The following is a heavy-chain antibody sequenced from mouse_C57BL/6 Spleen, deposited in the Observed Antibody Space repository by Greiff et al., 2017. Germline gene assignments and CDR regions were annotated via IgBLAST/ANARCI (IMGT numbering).Heavy chain of an antibody. Sequence: QVQLKQPGTELVKPGASVKLSCKASGYTFTSYWMHCVKQRPGQGLEWIGNINPSNGGTNYNEKFKSKATLTVDKSSSTAYMQLSSLTSEDSAVYYCARRGYYSNYDYYAMDYWGQGTSVTVSS. D-gene: IGHD2-5*01. J-gene: IGHJ4*01. V-gene: IGHV1-53*01. CDR1: GYTFTSYW. CDR3: ARRGYYSNYDYYAMDY. CDR2: INPSNGGT.